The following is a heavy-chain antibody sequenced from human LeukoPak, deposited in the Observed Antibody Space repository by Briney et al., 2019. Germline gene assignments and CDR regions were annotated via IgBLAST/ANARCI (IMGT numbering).Heavy chain of an antibody. V-gene: IGHV3-23*01. Sequence: QTGGSLRLSCAASGFTFSSYAMSWVRQAPGKGLEWVSAISGSGGSTYYADSVKGRFTISRDNSKNTLYLQMNSLRAEDTAVYYCAKDLGFQGYSYAINDAFDIWGQGTMVTVSS. CDR3: AKDLGFQGYSYAINDAFDI. D-gene: IGHD5-18*01. J-gene: IGHJ3*02. CDR1: GFTFSSYA. CDR2: ISGSGGST.